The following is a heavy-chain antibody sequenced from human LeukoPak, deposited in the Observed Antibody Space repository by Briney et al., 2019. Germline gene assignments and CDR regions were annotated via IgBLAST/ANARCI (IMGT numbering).Heavy chain of an antibody. J-gene: IGHJ6*03. CDR2: INPNSGGT. V-gene: IGHV1-2*02. CDR1: GYTFTGYY. D-gene: IGHD6-13*01. Sequence: GASVKVSCKASGYTFTGYYMHWVRQAPGQGLEWMGWINPNSGGTNYAQKFQGRVTMTRDTSISTAYMELSRLRSDDTAVYYCAREMKIAAAGNDYMDVWGKGTTVTVSS. CDR3: AREMKIAAAGNDYMDV.